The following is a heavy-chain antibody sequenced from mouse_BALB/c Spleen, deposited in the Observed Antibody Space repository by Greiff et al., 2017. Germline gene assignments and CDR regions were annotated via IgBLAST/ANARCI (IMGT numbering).Heavy chain of an antibody. J-gene: IGHJ4*01. Sequence: QVQLQQSGAELMKPGASVKISCKATGYTFSSYWIEWVKQRPGHGLEWIGEILPGSGSTNYNEKFKGKATFTADTSSNTAYMQLSSLTSEDSAVYYCASLSTFYAMDYWGQGTSVTVSS. CDR1: GYTFSSYW. V-gene: IGHV1-9*01. D-gene: IGHD2-1*01. CDR2: ILPGSGST. CDR3: ASLSTFYAMDY.